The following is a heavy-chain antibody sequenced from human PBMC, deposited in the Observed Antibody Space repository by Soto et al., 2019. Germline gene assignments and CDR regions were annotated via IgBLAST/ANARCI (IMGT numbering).Heavy chain of an antibody. CDR1: SGSISTYY. CDR2: IYYTGST. CDR3: ARGPYYDFWSGWHYGMDV. D-gene: IGHD3-3*01. Sequence: SETLSLTCTVSSGSISTYYWSWIRQPPGKGLEWIGYIYYTGSTNYNPSLKTRVAISIDTSKNQFSLKLSSVTAADTAVYYCARGPYYDFWSGWHYGMDVWGQGTTVTVSS. V-gene: IGHV4-59*12. J-gene: IGHJ6*02.